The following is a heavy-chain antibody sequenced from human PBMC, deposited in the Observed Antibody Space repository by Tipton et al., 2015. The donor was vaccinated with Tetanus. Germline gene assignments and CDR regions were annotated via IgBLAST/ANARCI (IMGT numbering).Heavy chain of an antibody. CDR2: INHSGST. V-gene: IGHV4-34*01. CDR1: GGSFSAYY. D-gene: IGHD1-1*01. J-gene: IGHJ6*02. Sequence: TLSLTCAVYGGSFSAYYWSWIRQSPGKGLEWIGEINHSGSTTYSPSFKSRVTLSVDTSKNQFSLKLNSVTAADTAMYYCVTVNFPNYYLYGMDVWGQGTTVTVSS. CDR3: VTVNFPNYYLYGMDV.